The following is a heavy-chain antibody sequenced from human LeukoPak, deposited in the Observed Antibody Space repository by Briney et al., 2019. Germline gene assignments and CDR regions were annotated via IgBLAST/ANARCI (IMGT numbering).Heavy chain of an antibody. CDR1: GGSISDSSLY. CDR2: LYNTWST. D-gene: IGHD3-10*01. V-gene: IGHV4-39*01. CDR3: ARHYGP. Sequence: PSETLSLTCIVSGGSISDSSLYWDWIRQSPGRGLEWIGSLYNTWSTSYNPSLRSRVTISVDTSKNQVSLKLSSVTAADTAVYYCARHYGPWGQGTLVTVSS. J-gene: IGHJ4*02.